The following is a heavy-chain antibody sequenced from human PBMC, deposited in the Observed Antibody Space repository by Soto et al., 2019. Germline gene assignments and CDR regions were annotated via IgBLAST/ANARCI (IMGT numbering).Heavy chain of an antibody. D-gene: IGHD3-9*01. Sequence: SVKVSCKASGGTFSSYAISWVRQAPGQGLEWMGGIIPIFGTANYAQKFQGRVTITADESTSTAYMELSSLRSEDTAVYYCASGILTGYYPESYYFDYWGQETLVTVSS. V-gene: IGHV1-69*13. CDR3: ASGILTGYYPESYYFDY. J-gene: IGHJ4*02. CDR1: GGTFSSYA. CDR2: IIPIFGTA.